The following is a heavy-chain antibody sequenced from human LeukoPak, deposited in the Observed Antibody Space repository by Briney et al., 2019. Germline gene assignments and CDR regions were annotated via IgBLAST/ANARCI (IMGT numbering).Heavy chain of an antibody. Sequence: GGSLRLSCAASGFTFDDYGVSWVRQAPGKGLEWVSGINWNGGSTGYADSVKGRFTISRDNAKNSLYLQMNSLRAEGTALYYCARGAAYSYYYMEVWGKGTTVTVSS. CDR2: INWNGGST. CDR3: ARGAAYSYYYMEV. CDR1: GFTFDDYG. D-gene: IGHD2-15*01. V-gene: IGHV3-20*04. J-gene: IGHJ6*03.